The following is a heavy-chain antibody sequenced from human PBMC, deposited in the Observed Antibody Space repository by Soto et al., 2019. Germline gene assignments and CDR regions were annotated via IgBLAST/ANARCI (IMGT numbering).Heavy chain of an antibody. V-gene: IGHV5-51*01. D-gene: IGHD2-15*01. Sequence: GESLQISCKGSGYSFTSYWIGWVRQMPGKGLEWIGIIYPGDSDTRYSPSFQGQVTISADKSISTAYLQWSSLKASDTAMYYCARFFGYCSGGSCSDVNWFEPWGQGTLVTVSS. J-gene: IGHJ5*02. CDR2: IYPGDSDT. CDR1: GYSFTSYW. CDR3: ARFFGYCSGGSCSDVNWFEP.